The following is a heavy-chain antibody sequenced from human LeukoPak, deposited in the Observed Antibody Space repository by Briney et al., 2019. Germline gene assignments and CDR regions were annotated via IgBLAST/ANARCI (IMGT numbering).Heavy chain of an antibody. CDR3: AKIHSSGKYYFDY. V-gene: IGHV3-23*01. CDR2: ISGSGGST. D-gene: IGHD6-19*01. J-gene: IGHJ4*02. CDR1: GFTFSSYA. Sequence: GGSLRLSCAASGFTFSSYAMSWVRQAPGKGLEWVSAISGSGGSTYYADSEKGRFTISRDNSKNTLYLQMNSLRAEDTAVYYCAKIHSSGKYYFDYWGQGTLVTVSS.